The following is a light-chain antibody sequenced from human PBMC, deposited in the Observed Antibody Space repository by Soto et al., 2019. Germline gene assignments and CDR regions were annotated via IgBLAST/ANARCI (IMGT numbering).Light chain of an antibody. Sequence: QSVLTQPASVSGSPGQGITISCTGTSSDVGGYNYVSWYQQHPGKAPKLMIYDVSNRPSGVSNRFSGSKSGNTASLTISGLQAEDEADYYCSSYTSSSTRDFGTGTKVTVL. V-gene: IGLV2-14*01. J-gene: IGLJ1*01. CDR1: SSDVGGYNY. CDR2: DVS. CDR3: SSYTSSSTRD.